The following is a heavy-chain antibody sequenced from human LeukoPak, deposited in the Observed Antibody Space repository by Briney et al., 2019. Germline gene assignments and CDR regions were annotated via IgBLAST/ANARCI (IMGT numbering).Heavy chain of an antibody. CDR2: INHSGST. D-gene: IGHD6-19*01. CDR1: GFTFSNYA. Sequence: NSGGSLRPSCEASGFTFSNYAMNWVRQPPGKGLEWIGEINHSGSTNYNPSLESRVTISVDTSKNQFSLKLSSVTAADTAVYYCARIPSSGWYAGHNLFDYWGQGTLVTVSS. CDR3: ARIPSSGWYAGHNLFDY. J-gene: IGHJ4*02. V-gene: IGHV4-34*01.